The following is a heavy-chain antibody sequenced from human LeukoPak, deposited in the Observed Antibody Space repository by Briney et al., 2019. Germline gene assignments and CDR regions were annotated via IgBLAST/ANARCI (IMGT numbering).Heavy chain of an antibody. V-gene: IGHV3-30*18. CDR3: AKEIADYDILTGYYYYYGMDV. D-gene: IGHD3-9*01. J-gene: IGHJ6*02. CDR2: ISYDGSNT. CDR1: GFTFSSYG. Sequence: GGSLRLSCAASGFTFSSYGMHWVRQAPGKGLEWVAVISYDGSNTYYADSVKGRFTISRDNSKNTLYLQMNSLRAEDTAVYYCAKEIADYDILTGYYYYYGMDVWGQGTTVTVSS.